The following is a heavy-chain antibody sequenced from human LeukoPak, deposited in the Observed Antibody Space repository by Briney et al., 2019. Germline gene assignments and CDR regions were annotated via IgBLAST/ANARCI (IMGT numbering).Heavy chain of an antibody. J-gene: IGHJ4*02. D-gene: IGHD5-12*01. CDR2: INPNSGAT. CDR1: GYTFTGYY. Sequence: ASVKVSCKASGYTFTGYYIHWVRQAPGQGLECMGWINPNSGATNFAQKFQGRVTMTRDTSISTAYMELSRLRSDDTAVYYCARTPRGRSGYDWGFDYWGQGTLVTVSS. CDR3: ARTPRGRSGYDWGFDY. V-gene: IGHV1-2*02.